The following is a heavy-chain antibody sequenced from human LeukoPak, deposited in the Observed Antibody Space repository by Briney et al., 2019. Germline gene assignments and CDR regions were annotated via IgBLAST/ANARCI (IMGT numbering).Heavy chain of an antibody. CDR3: ARVTHYYYYGMDV. CDR1: GGTFSSYA. Sequence: ASVKVSCKASGGTFSSYAICWVRQAPGQGLEWMGRIIPILGIANYAQKFQGRVTITADKSTSTAYMELSSLRSEDTAVYYCARVTHYYYYGMDVWGQGTTVTVSS. CDR2: IIPILGIA. J-gene: IGHJ6*02. V-gene: IGHV1-69*04.